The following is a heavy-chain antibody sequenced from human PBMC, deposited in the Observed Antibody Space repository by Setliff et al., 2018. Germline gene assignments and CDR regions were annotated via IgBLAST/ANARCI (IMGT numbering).Heavy chain of an antibody. CDR3: AKDLGYSYGYRFDY. J-gene: IGHJ4*02. CDR2: IKQDGSEK. Sequence: GGSLRLSCAASGFTFSSYWMSWVRQAPGKGLEWVANIKQDGSEKYYVDSVKGRFTISRDNAKNSLYLQMNSLRAEDTAVYYCAKDLGYSYGYRFDYWGQGTLVTVSS. D-gene: IGHD5-18*01. CDR1: GFTFSSYW. V-gene: IGHV3-7*01.